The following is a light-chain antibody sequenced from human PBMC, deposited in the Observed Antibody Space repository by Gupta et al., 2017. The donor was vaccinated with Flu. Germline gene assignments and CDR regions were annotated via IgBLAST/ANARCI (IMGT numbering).Light chain of an antibody. CDR1: DLDITS. V-gene: IGLV3-1*01. Sequence: CSGDDLDITSVCWYQQKSGQSPVFVICQSDQRHSGFPERFSASASATTATLTISGTQALDEADYFCQAWEADFVIFGGGTSLTIL. CDR2: QSD. J-gene: IGLJ2*01. CDR3: QAWEADFVI.